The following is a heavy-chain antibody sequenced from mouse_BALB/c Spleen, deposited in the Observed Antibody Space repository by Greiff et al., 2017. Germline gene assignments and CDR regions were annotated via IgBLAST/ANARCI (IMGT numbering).Heavy chain of an antibody. V-gene: IGHV5-6*01. D-gene: IGHD1-1*01. J-gene: IGHJ4*01. CDR1: GFTFSSYG. CDR3: ARQNYGSSNAMDY. Sequence: DVHLVESGGDLVKPGGSLKLSCAASGFTFSSYGMSWVRQTPDKRLEWVATISSGGSYTYYPDSVKGRFTISRDNAKNTLYLQMSSLKSEDTAMYYCARQNYGSSNAMDYWGQGTSVTVSS. CDR2: ISSGGSYT.